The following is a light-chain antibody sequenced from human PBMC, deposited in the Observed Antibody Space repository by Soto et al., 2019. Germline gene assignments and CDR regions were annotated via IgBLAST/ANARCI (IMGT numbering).Light chain of an antibody. J-gene: IGKJ1*01. V-gene: IGKV3-20*01. Sequence: EVVLAQSPGTLSLSPGERATLSCRASQSVTRNYLAWYQQKLGQSPRLLIYGASSRATGIPDRFSGGGSGTDFTLTINRLEPEDFAVYYCQQYGSSPWTFGQGTKVEIK. CDR2: GAS. CDR1: QSVTRNY. CDR3: QQYGSSPWT.